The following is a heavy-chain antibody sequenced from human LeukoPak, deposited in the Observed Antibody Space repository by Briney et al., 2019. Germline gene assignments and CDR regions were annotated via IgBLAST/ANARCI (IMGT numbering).Heavy chain of an antibody. D-gene: IGHD4-17*01. CDR3: ATSPHDYGDNDAFDI. V-gene: IGHV3-23*01. CDR1: GFTFSSHR. J-gene: IGHJ3*02. Sequence: GGSLRLSCVSSGFTFSSHRMHWVRQAPGKGLEWVSAISGSGGSTYYADSVKGRFTISRDNSKNTLYLQMNSLRAEDTAVYYCATSPHDYGDNDAFDIWGQGTMVTVSS. CDR2: ISGSGGST.